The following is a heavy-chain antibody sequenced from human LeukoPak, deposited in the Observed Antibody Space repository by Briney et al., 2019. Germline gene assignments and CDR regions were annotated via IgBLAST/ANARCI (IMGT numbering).Heavy chain of an antibody. V-gene: IGHV3-21*01. CDR1: GFTFSSYS. D-gene: IGHD3-9*01. CDR3: ARDSESRPSYYDILTGLRENNWFDP. J-gene: IGHJ5*02. Sequence: GGSLRLSCAASGFTFSSYSMNWVRQAPGKGLEWVSSISSSSSYIYYADSVKGRFTISRDNAKNSLYLQMNSLRAEDTAVYYCARDSESRPSYYDILTGLRENNWFDPWGQGTLVTVSS. CDR2: ISSSSSYI.